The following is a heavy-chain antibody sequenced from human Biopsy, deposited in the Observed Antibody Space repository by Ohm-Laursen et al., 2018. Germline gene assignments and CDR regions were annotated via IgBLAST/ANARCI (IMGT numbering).Heavy chain of an antibody. CDR3: ALQSVAQMENFDY. V-gene: IGHV1-2*02. J-gene: IGHJ4*02. Sequence: SVKVSCKASGFSFTGYYIHWVRQAPGQGLEWMGWISPKSGGTNYAQKFQGNITMTKNTSMSTAYMEMSRLRSDDTAVYYCALQSVAQMENFDYWGQGTLVTVSS. CDR2: ISPKSGGT. CDR1: GFSFTGYY. D-gene: IGHD6-19*01.